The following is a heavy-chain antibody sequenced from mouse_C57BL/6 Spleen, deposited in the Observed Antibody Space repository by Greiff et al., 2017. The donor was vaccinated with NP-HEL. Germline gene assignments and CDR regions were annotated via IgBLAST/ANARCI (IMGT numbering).Heavy chain of an antibody. CDR1: GYTFTDYE. CDR3: TRWRTGTGY. CDR2: IDPETGGT. J-gene: IGHJ2*01. V-gene: IGHV1-15*01. Sequence: QVQLQQSGAELVRPGASVTLSCKASGYTFTDYEMHWVKQTPVHGLEWIGAIDPETGGTAYNQKFKGKAILTADKSSSTAYMELRSLTSEDSAVYYGTRWRTGTGYWGQGTTLTVSS. D-gene: IGHD4-1*01.